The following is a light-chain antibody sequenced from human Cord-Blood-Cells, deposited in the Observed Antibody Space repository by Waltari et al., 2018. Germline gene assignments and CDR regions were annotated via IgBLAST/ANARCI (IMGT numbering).Light chain of an antibody. V-gene: IGLV1-47*01. CDR1: SSNIGSNY. CDR2: RNN. J-gene: IGLJ1*01. CDR3: AAWDDSLSGYV. Sequence: QSVLTQPPSASGPPGQRVTISCSGSSSNIGSNYVYWYQQLPGTAPKPLIYRNNQRPSGVPDRFSGSKSGTSASLAISGLRSEDEADYYCAAWDDSLSGYVFGTGTKVTVL.